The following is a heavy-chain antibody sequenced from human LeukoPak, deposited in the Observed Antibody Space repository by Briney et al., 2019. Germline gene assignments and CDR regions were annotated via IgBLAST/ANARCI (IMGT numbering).Heavy chain of an antibody. D-gene: IGHD3-22*01. CDR1: GYTFTGYY. Sequence: ASVKVSCKASGYTFTGYYMHWVRQAPGQGLEYMGRINPNSGGTNYAQKFQGRVTMTRDTSISTAHMELSRLRSDDTAMYYCARDDGGDSSGYNTIDYWGQGTLVTVSS. CDR3: ARDDGGDSSGYNTIDY. V-gene: IGHV1-2*06. J-gene: IGHJ4*02. CDR2: INPNSGGT.